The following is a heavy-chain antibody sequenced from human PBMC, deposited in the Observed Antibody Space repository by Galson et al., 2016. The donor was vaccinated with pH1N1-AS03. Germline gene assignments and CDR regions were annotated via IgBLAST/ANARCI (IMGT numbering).Heavy chain of an antibody. CDR2: LDHTGNT. D-gene: IGHD6-19*01. CDR1: GVSINSHL. V-gene: IGHV4-59*08. J-gene: IGHJ6*02. CDR3: ARQGQWLVEHYYYGMDV. Sequence: VSGVSINSHLWTWIRQTPGKELEWIGNLDHTGNTEYSPSLKTRVSISVDTSKNQLSLRLKSVTAADTAVYYCARQGQWLVEHYYYGMDVWGHGTTVTVSS.